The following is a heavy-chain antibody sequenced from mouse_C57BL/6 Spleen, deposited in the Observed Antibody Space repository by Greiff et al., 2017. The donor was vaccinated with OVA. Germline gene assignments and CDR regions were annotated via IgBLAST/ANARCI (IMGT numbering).Heavy chain of an antibody. Sequence: DVMLVESGGGLVKPGGSLKLSCAASGFTFSDYGMHWVRQAPEKGLEWVAYISSGSSTIYYADTVKGRFTISRDNAKNTLFLQMTSLRSEDTAMYYCARGGYYGPFDYWGQGTTLTVSS. CDR2: ISSGSSTI. D-gene: IGHD1-1*01. V-gene: IGHV5-17*01. CDR3: ARGGYYGPFDY. CDR1: GFTFSDYG. J-gene: IGHJ2*01.